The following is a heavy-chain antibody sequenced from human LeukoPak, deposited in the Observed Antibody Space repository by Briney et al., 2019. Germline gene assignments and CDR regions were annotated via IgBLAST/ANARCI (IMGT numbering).Heavy chain of an antibody. D-gene: IGHD3-22*01. J-gene: IGHJ4*02. CDR3: ARVGNDSSGYYYLDY. Sequence: SETLSLTCAVYGGSFSGYYWSWIRQPPGKGLEWIGEINHSGSTNYNPSLKSRVTISVDTSKNQFSLKLTSVTAADTAVYYCARVGNDSSGYYYLDYWGQGTLVTVSS. CDR2: INHSGST. V-gene: IGHV4-34*01. CDR1: GGSFSGYY.